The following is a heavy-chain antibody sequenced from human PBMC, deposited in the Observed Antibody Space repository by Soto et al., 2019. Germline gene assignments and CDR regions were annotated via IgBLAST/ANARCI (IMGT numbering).Heavy chain of an antibody. CDR1: GYSFTSYW. V-gene: IGHV5-51*01. CDR3: ARRSVWNDVLGAFDS. D-gene: IGHD1-1*01. J-gene: IGHJ3*02. Sequence: PGESLKISCKGSGYSFTSYWIGWVRQMPGKGLEWMGIIYPGDSDTRYSPSFQGQVTISADKSISTAYLQWSSLKASDTAMYYCARRSVWNDVLGAFDSWGQGTMVTVSS. CDR2: IYPGDSDT.